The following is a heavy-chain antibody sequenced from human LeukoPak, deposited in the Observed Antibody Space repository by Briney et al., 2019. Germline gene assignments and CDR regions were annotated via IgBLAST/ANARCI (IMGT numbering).Heavy chain of an antibody. CDR1: GFTFSSYA. J-gene: IGHJ4*02. Sequence: GGSQRLSCAASGFTFSSYAMHWVRQAPGKGLEWVAVISYDGSNKYYADSVKGRFTISRDNSKNTLYLQMNSLRAEDTAVYYCAKGYSSGWYWGQGTLVTVSS. V-gene: IGHV3-30-3*01. D-gene: IGHD6-19*01. CDR2: ISYDGSNK. CDR3: AKGYSSGWY.